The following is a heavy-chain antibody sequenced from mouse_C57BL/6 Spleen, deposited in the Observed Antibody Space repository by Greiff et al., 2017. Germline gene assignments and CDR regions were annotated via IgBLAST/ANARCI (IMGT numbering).Heavy chain of an antibody. CDR2: IYPGSGST. CDR3: ARGYGTPLYYAMDY. V-gene: IGHV1-55*01. Sequence: QVQLQQPGAELVQPGASVKMSCKASGYTFTSYWITWVKQRPGQCLAWIGDIYPGSGSTNYNEKFKSKATLTVDTSSSTAYMQLSSLTAADSAVYYSARGYGTPLYYAMDYWGQGTSVTVSS. J-gene: IGHJ4*01. CDR1: GYTFTSYW. D-gene: IGHD1-1*01.